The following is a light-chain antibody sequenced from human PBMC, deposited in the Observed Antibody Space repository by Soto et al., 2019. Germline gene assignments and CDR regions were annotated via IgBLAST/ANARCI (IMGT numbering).Light chain of an antibody. J-gene: IGKJ2*01. CDR1: QSVTSSH. V-gene: IGKV3-20*01. CDR3: LLYFSPHRYT. Sequence: EIVLTQPPGTLSLSTGERATLSCRASQSVTSSHLAWYQQKPGQAPRLLIYGASTRATGIPDRFSGSGSDTNYSLTSRKLDPEDFAIYYCLLYFSPHRYTSGPGTKVKIK. CDR2: GAS.